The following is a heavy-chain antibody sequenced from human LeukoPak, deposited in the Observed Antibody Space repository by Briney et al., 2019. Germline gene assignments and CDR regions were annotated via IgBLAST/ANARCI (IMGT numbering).Heavy chain of an antibody. Sequence: PGGSLRLSCAASGFTFSSYSMSWVRQAPGKGLEWVANIKQDGSERHSVDSVKGRFTISRDNAKNSLYLQMNSLRAEDTAVYYCAREVLIRYDSSGYHTHWGQGTLVTVCS. V-gene: IGHV3-7*05. D-gene: IGHD3-22*01. CDR1: GFTFSSYS. CDR3: AREVLIRYDSSGYHTH. J-gene: IGHJ4*02. CDR2: IKQDGSER.